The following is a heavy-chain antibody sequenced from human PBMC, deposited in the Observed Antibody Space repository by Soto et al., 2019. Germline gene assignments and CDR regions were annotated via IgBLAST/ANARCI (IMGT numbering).Heavy chain of an antibody. D-gene: IGHD3-16*01. J-gene: IGHJ4*02. V-gene: IGHV3-66*01. CDR2: IYSGGST. CDR3: ARDPWAADY. CDR1: GFTVSTKY. Sequence: EVQLVESGGGLVKPGGSLRLSCAASGFTVSTKYMSWVRQAPGKGLEWVSVIYSGGSTFYADSVRGRFTISRDNSKNTVNVKMNRLRAEDTAVYYCARDPWAADYWGQGTLVTVSS.